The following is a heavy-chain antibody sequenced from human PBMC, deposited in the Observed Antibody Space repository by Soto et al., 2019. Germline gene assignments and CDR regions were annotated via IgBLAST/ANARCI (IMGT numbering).Heavy chain of an antibody. CDR1: GGSISSGGYY. J-gene: IGHJ3*02. CDR3: ARVSPHDYGDPDAFDI. D-gene: IGHD4-17*01. V-gene: IGHV4-31*03. CDR2: IYYSGST. Sequence: QVQLQESGPGLVKPSQTLSLICTVSGGSISSGGYYWSWIRQHPGKGLEWIGHIYYSGSTYYNPSLKSRVSTSVDTSKNQCSLKLSSVTAADTAVYYCARVSPHDYGDPDAFDIWGQGTMVTVSS.